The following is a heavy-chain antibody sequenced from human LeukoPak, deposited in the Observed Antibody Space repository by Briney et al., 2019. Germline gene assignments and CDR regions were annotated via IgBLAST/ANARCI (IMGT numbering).Heavy chain of an antibody. Sequence: GGSLGLSCEASGFTFSSYAMSWVRKAPGKGLKWVSSISVSGGSTYYADSVKGRFTISRDNSKDTLHLQMNSLRAEDTAVYYCAKGSGSWFFDPWGQGTLVTVSS. V-gene: IGHV3-23*01. CDR3: AKGSGSWFFDP. CDR2: ISVSGGST. D-gene: IGHD6-13*01. CDR1: GFTFSSYA. J-gene: IGHJ5*02.